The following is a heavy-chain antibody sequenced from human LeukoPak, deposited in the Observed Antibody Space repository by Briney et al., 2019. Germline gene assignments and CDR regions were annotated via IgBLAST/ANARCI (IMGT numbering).Heavy chain of an antibody. D-gene: IGHD3-10*01. Sequence: PGGSLRLSCAASGFIVTSNYMSWVRRAPGKGLEWVSVIYGGDSTYYADSVKGRFTISRDNSKNTLYLQMNSLRAEDTAVYYCARAQYSYGSGSYERDYWGQGTLVTVSS. CDR3: ARAQYSYGSGSYERDY. J-gene: IGHJ4*02. V-gene: IGHV3-66*01. CDR1: GFIVTSNY. CDR2: IYGGDST.